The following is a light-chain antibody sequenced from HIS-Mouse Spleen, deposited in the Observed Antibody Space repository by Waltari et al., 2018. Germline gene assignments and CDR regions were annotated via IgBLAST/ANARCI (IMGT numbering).Light chain of an antibody. CDR3: QVWDRSSDHVV. CDR1: NIGSKS. V-gene: IGLV3-21*03. CDR2: DDS. Sequence: SYVLTQPPSVSVAPGKTARITCGGNNIGSKSGHWYQQKPGQAPVLVVYDDSDRPSGIPERFSGSKSGNTATLTISRVEAGDEADYYCQVWDRSSDHVVFGGGTKLTVL. J-gene: IGLJ2*01.